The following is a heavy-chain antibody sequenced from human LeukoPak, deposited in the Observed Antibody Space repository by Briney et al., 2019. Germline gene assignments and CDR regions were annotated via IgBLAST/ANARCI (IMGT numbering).Heavy chain of an antibody. V-gene: IGHV3-53*01. CDR1: GFNVSNNY. J-gene: IGHJ4*02. D-gene: IGHD4-23*01. Sequence: GGPLRLSCAASGFNVSNNYINWVRQAPGKGLEWVSVLFRGGNTYYADSVKGRYTISRDNSKNTLFLQMNSLRAEDTAVYYCARDGRGYGGSVYCFDSWGQGTLVTVSS. CDR3: ARDGRGYGGSVYCFDS. CDR2: LFRGGNT.